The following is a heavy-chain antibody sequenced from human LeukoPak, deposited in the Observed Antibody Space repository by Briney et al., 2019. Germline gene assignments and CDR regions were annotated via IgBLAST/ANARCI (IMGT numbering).Heavy chain of an antibody. J-gene: IGHJ3*02. Sequence: GGSLRLSCAASGFTFSSYAMPWVRQAPGKGLEWVAVISYDGSNKYYADSVKGRFTISRDNSKNTLYLQMNSLRAEDTAVYYCARALSTVTTDYDAFDIWGQGTMVTVSS. CDR1: GFTFSSYA. CDR3: ARALSTVTTDYDAFDI. D-gene: IGHD4-17*01. V-gene: IGHV3-30*04. CDR2: ISYDGSNK.